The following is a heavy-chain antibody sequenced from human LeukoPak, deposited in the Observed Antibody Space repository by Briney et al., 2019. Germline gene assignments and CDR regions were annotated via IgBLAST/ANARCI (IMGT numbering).Heavy chain of an antibody. CDR1: GGSISSGGYY. CDR3: ARDSGGSYYSAFDI. Sequence: SETLSLTCTVSGGSISSGGYYWSWIRQHPGKGLEWIGYIHYSGSTYYNPSLKSRVTISVDTSKNRFSLKLSSVTAADTAVYYCARDSGGSYYSAFDIWGQGTMVTVSS. J-gene: IGHJ3*02. CDR2: IHYSGST. V-gene: IGHV4-31*03. D-gene: IGHD1-26*01.